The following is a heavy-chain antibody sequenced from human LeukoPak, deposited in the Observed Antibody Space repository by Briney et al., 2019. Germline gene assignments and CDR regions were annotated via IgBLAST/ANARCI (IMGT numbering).Heavy chain of an antibody. CDR3: ARVRVGSGSSHAADAFDI. Sequence: PGGSLRLSCAASGFTFRSYWMHWVRHAPGKGLVWVSRIYSDGSSTSYADSVKGRFTISRDNAKNTLYLQMNSLRVEDTAVYYCARVRVGSGSSHAADAFDIWGQGTMVTVSS. V-gene: IGHV3-74*01. J-gene: IGHJ3*02. CDR1: GFTFRSYW. D-gene: IGHD1-26*01. CDR2: IYSDGSST.